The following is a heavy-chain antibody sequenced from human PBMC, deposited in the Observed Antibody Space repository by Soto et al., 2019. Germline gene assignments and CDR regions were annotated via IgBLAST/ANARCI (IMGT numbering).Heavy chain of an antibody. D-gene: IGHD6-19*01. CDR1: GGTFSSYA. V-gene: IGHV1-69*06. CDR2: IIPIFGTA. J-gene: IGHJ4*02. CDR3: ASMYSSGPREVDY. Sequence: PSVKVSCKASGGTFSSYAISWVRQAPGQGLEWMGGIIPIFGTANYAQKFQGRVTITADKSTSTAYMELSSLRSEDTAVYYCASMYSSGPREVDYWGQGTLVTVSS.